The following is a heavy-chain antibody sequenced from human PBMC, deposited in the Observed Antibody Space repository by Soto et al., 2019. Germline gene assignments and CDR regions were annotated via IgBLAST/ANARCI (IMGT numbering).Heavy chain of an antibody. CDR1: GFTVSSNY. Sequence: GGSLRLSCAASGFTVSSNYMSWVRQAPGKGLEWVSVIYSGGSTYYADSVKGRFTISRDNSKNTLYLQMNSLRAEDTAVYYCASRYSSGWYEGGFDPWGQGTLVTVSS. J-gene: IGHJ5*02. D-gene: IGHD6-19*01. V-gene: IGHV3-66*01. CDR2: IYSGGST. CDR3: ASRYSSGWYEGGFDP.